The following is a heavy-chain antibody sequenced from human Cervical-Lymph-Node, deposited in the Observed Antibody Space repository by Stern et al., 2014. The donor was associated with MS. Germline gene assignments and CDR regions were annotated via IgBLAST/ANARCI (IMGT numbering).Heavy chain of an antibody. CDR1: GGTFSSYA. J-gene: IGHJ6*02. D-gene: IGHD3-16*01. CDR2: IIRIFGTA. V-gene: IGHV1-69*01. Sequence: VQLEESGAEVKKPGSSVTVSCKASGGTFSSYAISWVRQAPGQGLEWLGGIIRIFGTANYAQKFQGRVTITADESTSTAYMELSSLRSEDTAVYYCARNPGGYVYYYGMDVWGQGTTVTVSS. CDR3: ARNPGGYVYYYGMDV.